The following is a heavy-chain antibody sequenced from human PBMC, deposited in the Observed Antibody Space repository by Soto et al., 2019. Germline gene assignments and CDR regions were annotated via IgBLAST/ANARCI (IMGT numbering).Heavy chain of an antibody. J-gene: IGHJ5*02. Sequence: PSETLSLTCTVSGGSISSGGYYWSWIRQHPGKGLEWIGNIYYSGSTYYNPSLKSRVTISVDTSKNQFSLKLSSVTAADTAVYYCARHKWVLRYFDWLLHNWFDPWGQGTRVTVSS. CDR2: IYYSGST. D-gene: IGHD3-9*01. V-gene: IGHV4-39*01. CDR1: GGSISSGGYY. CDR3: ARHKWVLRYFDWLLHNWFDP.